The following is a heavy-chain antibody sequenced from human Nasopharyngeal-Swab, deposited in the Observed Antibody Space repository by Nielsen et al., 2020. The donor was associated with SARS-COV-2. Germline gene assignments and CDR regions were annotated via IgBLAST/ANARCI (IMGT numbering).Heavy chain of an antibody. V-gene: IGHV3-11*04. J-gene: IGHJ4*02. CDR3: ARRAYYYDSRGFYEDY. D-gene: IGHD3-22*01. CDR2: ISSGGTTK. CDR1: GFSFSDYY. Sequence: GGSLRLPCAASGFSFSDYYMSWLRQAPGKGLEWISYISSGGTTKYYADSVKGRFAISRDNARRSLFLQMNSLRAEDTALYYCARRAYYYDSRGFYEDYWGQGTLVTVSS.